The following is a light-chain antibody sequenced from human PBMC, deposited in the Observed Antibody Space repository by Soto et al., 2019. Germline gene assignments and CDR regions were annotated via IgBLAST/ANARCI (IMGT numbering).Light chain of an antibody. Sequence: EIVLTQSPGTLSLPLGERATLSCRASQSVSNNFLAWYQQKPGQAPRLLIYGASSRATGIPDRFSGSGSGTDFTLTISRLETEDFGVYYCQQYATSPPRTFGQGTKVDIK. CDR3: QQYATSPPRT. CDR2: GAS. CDR1: QSVSNNF. V-gene: IGKV3-20*01. J-gene: IGKJ1*01.